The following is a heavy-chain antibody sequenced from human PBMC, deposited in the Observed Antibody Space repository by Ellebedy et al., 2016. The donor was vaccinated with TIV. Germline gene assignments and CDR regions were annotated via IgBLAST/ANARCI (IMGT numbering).Heavy chain of an antibody. CDR3: ARSSYYDILTGYYQGGIDY. J-gene: IGHJ4*02. CDR1: GGSFSGYY. D-gene: IGHD3-9*01. CDR2: INHSGST. V-gene: IGHV4-34*01. Sequence: SETLSLTXAVYGGSFSGYYWSWIRQPPGKGLEWIGEINHSGSTNYNPSLKSRVTISVDTSKNQFSLKLSSVTAADTAVYYCARSSYYDILTGYYQGGIDYWGQGTLVTVSS.